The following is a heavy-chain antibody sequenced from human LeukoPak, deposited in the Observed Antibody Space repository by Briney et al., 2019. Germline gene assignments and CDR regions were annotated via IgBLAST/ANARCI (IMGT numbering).Heavy chain of an antibody. Sequence: GGSLTLSFAASGFTFSLSLFNGVRQARGRGLEGVSFISSDGSSKYYADSVKGRFTISRDNTRTSLCLQTSSMRVEDTAVYYCARVSGEADWGPDYWGLGTLVTVSS. D-gene: IGHD3-10*01. CDR3: ARVSGEADWGPDY. J-gene: IGHJ4*02. CDR1: GFTFSLSL. V-gene: IGHV3-48*03. CDR2: ISSDGSSK.